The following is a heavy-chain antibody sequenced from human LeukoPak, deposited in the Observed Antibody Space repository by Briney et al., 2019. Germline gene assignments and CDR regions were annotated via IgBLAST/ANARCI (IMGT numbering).Heavy chain of an antibody. CDR2: ISSSSSYI. Sequence: GGSLRLSCTASGFTFTNYSMNWVRQAPGKGLEWVSSISSSSSYIYYADSVKGRFTISRDNAKNSLYLQMNSLRAEDTAVYYCARDVFLAYWGQGTLVTVSS. V-gene: IGHV3-21*01. D-gene: IGHD5/OR15-5a*01. CDR3: ARDVFLAY. J-gene: IGHJ4*02. CDR1: GFTFTNYS.